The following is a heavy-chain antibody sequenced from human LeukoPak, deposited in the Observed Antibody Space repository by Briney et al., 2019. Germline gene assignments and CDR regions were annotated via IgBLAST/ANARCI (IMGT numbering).Heavy chain of an antibody. CDR3: ASGPSGYVVGNV. V-gene: IGHV3-66*01. CDR2: IYSGGST. Sequence: GGSLRLSSAASGLTVSSNYMSWVRQAPGKGLEWVSVIYSGGSTYHADSVKGRFSISRDNSKNTLFLQMNSLRAEDTAVYYCASGPSGYVVGNVWGQGTTVTVSS. J-gene: IGHJ6*02. D-gene: IGHD5-12*01. CDR1: GLTVSSNY.